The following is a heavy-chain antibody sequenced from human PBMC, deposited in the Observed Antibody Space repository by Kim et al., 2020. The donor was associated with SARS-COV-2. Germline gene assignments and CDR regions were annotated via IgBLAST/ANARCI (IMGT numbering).Heavy chain of an antibody. CDR3: AKDKGSSGKYDAFDI. Sequence: DSVQGRFTISRDNSKNSLYLQMNSLRTEDTALYYCAKDKGSSGKYDAFDIWGQGTMVTVSS. D-gene: IGHD6-19*01. V-gene: IGHV3-43*01. J-gene: IGHJ3*02.